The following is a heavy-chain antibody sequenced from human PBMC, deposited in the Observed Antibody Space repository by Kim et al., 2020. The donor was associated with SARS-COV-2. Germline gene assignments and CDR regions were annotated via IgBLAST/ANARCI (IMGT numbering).Heavy chain of an antibody. CDR1: GFTFDYFA. V-gene: IGHV3-9*01. CDR2: ISWNPGSA. Sequence: GGSLRLSCVASGFTFDYFAMHWVRQGPGKAPEWVSGISWNPGSAGYADSVRGRFTISRDNAKRSLYLEMNSLRPEDTALYYCTRGKQSDSSGYPGGFEFWGHGTMVTVSS. J-gene: IGHJ3*01. CDR3: TRGKQSDSSGYPGGFEF. D-gene: IGHD5-12*01.